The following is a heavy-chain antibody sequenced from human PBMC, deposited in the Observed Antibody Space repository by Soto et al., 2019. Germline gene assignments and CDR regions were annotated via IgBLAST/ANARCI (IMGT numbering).Heavy chain of an antibody. CDR3: ARDRSTALGVVTPIDH. Sequence: EVQLVESGGGLVQPGGSLRLSCEASGFTFSPYSMNWVRQVPGKGLEWISYISASGDLKYYADSVRGRFTISRDNFKNLLFLQMDSLRDDDTAMYFCARDRSTALGVVTPIDHWGQGTLVTVAS. V-gene: IGHV3-48*02. J-gene: IGHJ4*02. CDR2: ISASGDLK. CDR1: GFTFSPYS. D-gene: IGHD3-3*01.